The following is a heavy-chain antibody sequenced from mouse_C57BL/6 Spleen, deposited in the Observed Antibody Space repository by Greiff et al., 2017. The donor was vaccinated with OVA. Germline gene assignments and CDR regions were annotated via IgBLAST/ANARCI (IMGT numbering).Heavy chain of an antibody. D-gene: IGHD2-4*01. CDR2: IYPSDSET. Sequence: QVQLQQPGAELVRPGSSVKLSCKASGYTFTSYWMDWVKQRPGQGLEWIGNIYPSDSETHYNQKFKDKATLTVDKSSSTAYMQLSILTSEDSAVYYCARLGLRPYWYFDVWGTGTTVTVSS. CDR3: ARLGLRPYWYFDV. CDR1: GYTFTSYW. J-gene: IGHJ1*03. V-gene: IGHV1-61*01.